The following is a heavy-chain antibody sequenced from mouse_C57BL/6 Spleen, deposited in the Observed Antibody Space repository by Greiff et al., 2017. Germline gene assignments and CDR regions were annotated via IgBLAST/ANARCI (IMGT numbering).Heavy chain of an antibody. Sequence: VQLKESGPVLVKPGASVKMSCKASGYTFTDYYMNWVKQSHGKSLEWIGVINPYNGGTSYNQKFKGKATLTVDKSSSTAYMELNSLTSEDSAVYYCARYLITTVASFDYWGQGTTLTVSS. CDR1: GYTFTDYY. CDR3: ARYLITTVASFDY. J-gene: IGHJ2*01. D-gene: IGHD1-1*01. V-gene: IGHV1-19*01. CDR2: INPYNGGT.